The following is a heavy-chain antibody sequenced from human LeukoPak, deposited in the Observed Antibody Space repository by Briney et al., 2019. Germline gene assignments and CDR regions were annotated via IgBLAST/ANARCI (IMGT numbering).Heavy chain of an antibody. Sequence: SETLSLTCAVSGYSISSGYYWGWIRQPPGKGLEWIGSIYHSGSTYYNPSLKSRVTISVDTSKNQFSLKLSSVTAADTAVYYCARESGYDYLVDYWGQGTLVTVSS. D-gene: IGHD5-12*01. CDR2: IYHSGST. CDR3: ARESGYDYLVDY. J-gene: IGHJ4*02. V-gene: IGHV4-38-2*02. CDR1: GYSISSGYY.